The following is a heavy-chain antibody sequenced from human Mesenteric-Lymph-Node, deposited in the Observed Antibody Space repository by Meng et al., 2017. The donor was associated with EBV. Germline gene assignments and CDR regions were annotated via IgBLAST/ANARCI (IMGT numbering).Heavy chain of an antibody. CDR2: INGDGSTT. D-gene: IGHD5-12*01. CDR1: GFTFSSHW. V-gene: IGHV3-74*01. J-gene: IGHJ4*02. Sequence: ELQLVESGVGLVQPGGSLRLACAASGFTFSSHWIQWVRQAPGKGLVWVSRINGDGSTTSYADSVKGRFTISRDNAKNTVFLQMNSLRAEDTAVYYCAREQYSGYSPFDYWGQGNLVTVSS. CDR3: AREQYSGYSPFDY.